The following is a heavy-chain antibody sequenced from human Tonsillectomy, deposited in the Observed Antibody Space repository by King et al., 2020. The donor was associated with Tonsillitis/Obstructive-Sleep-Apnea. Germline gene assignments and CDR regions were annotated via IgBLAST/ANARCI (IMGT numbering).Heavy chain of an antibody. V-gene: IGHV3-43*02. CDR2: ISGDGKTT. CDR3: AKIGHNGRYLRGAFDI. Sequence: VQLVESGGGVVQPGGSLRLSCAASGFTFDDYTMHWVRQVPGKGLEWVSLISGDGKTTSQVDPVKGRFTISRDNSKNSLYLQMNSLRPEDTALYYCAKIGHNGRYLRGAFDIWGQGTMVTVSS. CDR1: GFTFDDYT. J-gene: IGHJ3*02. D-gene: IGHD1-26*01.